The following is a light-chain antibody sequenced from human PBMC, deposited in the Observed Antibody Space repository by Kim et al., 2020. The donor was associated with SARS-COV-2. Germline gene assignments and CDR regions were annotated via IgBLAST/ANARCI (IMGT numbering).Light chain of an antibody. CDR1: RSNSGSNA. CDR3: EVWDDSLNGVV. V-gene: IGLV1-44*01. J-gene: IGLJ2*01. CDR2: TNH. Sequence: GQGDTISSSGGRSNSGSNAVNWYRHHPGPTPELLIHTNHQRPSGVPDRFSGSKSDTSASLAISGLQAEDEADYYCEVWDDSLNGVVFGGGTKVTVL.